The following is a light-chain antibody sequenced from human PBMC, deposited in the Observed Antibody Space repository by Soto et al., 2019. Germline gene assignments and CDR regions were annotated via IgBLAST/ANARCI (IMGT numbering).Light chain of an antibody. CDR1: QDISSY. CDR3: QQYDSLPS. Sequence: DIRITQSASSLSASVVYKISMTCQASQDISSYLNWCQQKPGKAPKVLIYDASNLKTGVPSRFSGSGSGTDFTFTISSLQPEDIATYYCQQYDSLPSFGGGSKVDIK. J-gene: IGKJ4*01. CDR2: DAS. V-gene: IGKV1-33*01.